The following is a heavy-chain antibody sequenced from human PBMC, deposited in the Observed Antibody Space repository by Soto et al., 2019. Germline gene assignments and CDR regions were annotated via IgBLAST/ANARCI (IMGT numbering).Heavy chain of an antibody. CDR1: GLTFSSYG. CDR2: ISYDGSNK. V-gene: IGHV3-30*18. Sequence: QPGGSLRLSCAASGLTFSSYGMHWVRQAPGKGLEWVAVISYDGSNKYYADSVKGRFTISRDNSKNTLYLQMNSLRAEDTAVYYCAKEGNYYDSSGYPAYFDYWGQGTLVTVSS. D-gene: IGHD3-22*01. J-gene: IGHJ4*02. CDR3: AKEGNYYDSSGYPAYFDY.